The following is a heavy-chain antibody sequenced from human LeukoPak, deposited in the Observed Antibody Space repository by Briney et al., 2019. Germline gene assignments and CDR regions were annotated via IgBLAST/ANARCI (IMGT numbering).Heavy chain of an antibody. CDR3: AKGDSTSCCRGEVY. CDR1: GFTSRSNT. J-gene: IGHJ4*02. CDR2: ISGSGSST. V-gene: IGHV3-23*01. D-gene: IGHD2-2*01. Sequence: GGSLRLSCAASGFTSRSNTMSWVPQAPGRALEWVSVISGSGSSTYYADSVKGRFTISRDNSMNTLYLQMSSLRAEDTAVYYCAKGDSTSCCRGEVYWGQGTLVTVSS.